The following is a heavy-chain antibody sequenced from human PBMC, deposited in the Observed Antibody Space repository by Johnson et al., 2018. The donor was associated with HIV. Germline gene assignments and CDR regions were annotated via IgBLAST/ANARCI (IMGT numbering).Heavy chain of an antibody. CDR2: ISWDGGST. Sequence: VQLVESGGVVVPPGGSLRLSCAASGFTFDDYAMHWVRQAPGKGLEWVSLISWDGGSTYYADSVKGRFTISRDNSKKSLYLQMNSLRAEDTALYYCATSLVSLAVTDAFAIWSQGPMVTVSA. CDR3: ATSLVSLAVTDAFAI. J-gene: IGHJ3*02. V-gene: IGHV3-43D*03. D-gene: IGHD2-15*01. CDR1: GFTFDDYA.